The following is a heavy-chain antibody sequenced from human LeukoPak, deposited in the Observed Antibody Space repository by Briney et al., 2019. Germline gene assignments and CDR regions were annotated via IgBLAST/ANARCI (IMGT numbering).Heavy chain of an antibody. J-gene: IGHJ1*01. CDR1: GFTFTTYA. CDR3: ARGVTTGYLPY. D-gene: IGHD3-9*01. CDR2: ISYDGSNK. Sequence: GGSLRLSCAASGFTFTTYAMTWVRQPPGKGLDWVAHISYDGSNKYYADSVKGRFTISRDNSKNTLYLEMNSLRAEDTAMYYCARGVTTGYLPYWGQGTLVTVSS. V-gene: IGHV3-30-3*01.